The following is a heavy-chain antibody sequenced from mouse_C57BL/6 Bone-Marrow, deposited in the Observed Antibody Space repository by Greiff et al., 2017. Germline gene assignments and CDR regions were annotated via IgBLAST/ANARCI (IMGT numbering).Heavy chain of an antibody. J-gene: IGHJ4*01. CDR1: GYTFTDYY. CDR3: ASDGYYPYAMDY. V-gene: IGHV1-26*01. Sequence: EVQLQQSGPELVKPGASVKISCKASGYTFTDYYMNWVKQSHGKSLEWIGDINPTNGGTSYTQKFKGKATLTVDKSSSTAYMELRSLTSEDSAVYYCASDGYYPYAMDYWGQGTSVTVAS. D-gene: IGHD2-3*01. CDR2: INPTNGGT.